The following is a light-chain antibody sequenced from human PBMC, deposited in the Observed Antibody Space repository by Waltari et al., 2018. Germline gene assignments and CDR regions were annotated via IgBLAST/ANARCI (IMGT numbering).Light chain of an antibody. V-gene: IGKV3-15*01. CDR3: QQYNNWPPYT. Sequence: ETVMTQSPATLSVSPGERATLSCRASQSVYSKLAWYQQKLGQSPRLLIYGASTRATGIPARFSGTGSGTEFTLTISSLQSEDFAVYYCQQYNNWPPYTFGQGTKLEIK. CDR1: QSVYSK. CDR2: GAS. J-gene: IGKJ2*01.